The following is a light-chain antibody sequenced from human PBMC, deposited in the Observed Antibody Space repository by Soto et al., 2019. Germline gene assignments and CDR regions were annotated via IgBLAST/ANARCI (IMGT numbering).Light chain of an antibody. CDR3: QQYGSSPRVT. Sequence: EIVLTQSPGTLSLSPGDRATLSCRASQSVSSSYLAWYQQKPGQAPRLLIYGASSRATGIPDRFSGSGSGTDFTLAISRLEPEDFAVYYCQQYGSSPRVTFXQGTKVDIK. CDR2: GAS. J-gene: IGKJ1*01. V-gene: IGKV3-20*01. CDR1: QSVSSSY.